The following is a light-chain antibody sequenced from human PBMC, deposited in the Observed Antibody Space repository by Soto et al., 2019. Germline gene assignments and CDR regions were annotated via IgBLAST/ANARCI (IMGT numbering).Light chain of an antibody. J-gene: IGKJ1*01. CDR1: QTISSW. CDR2: KAS. Sequence: DTQMTQSPSTLSGSVGDRVTITCRASQTISSWLAWYRQKPGKAPKLLIYKASTLKSGVPSRFSGSGSGTEFTLTISSLQPDDFATYYCQHYNSYSEAFGQGTKVDIK. CDR3: QHYNSYSEA. V-gene: IGKV1-5*03.